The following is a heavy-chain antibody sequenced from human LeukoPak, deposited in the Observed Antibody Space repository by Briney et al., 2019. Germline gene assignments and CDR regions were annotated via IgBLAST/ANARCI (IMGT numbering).Heavy chain of an antibody. CDR3: ARGVLAPYYYGSGSFDN. D-gene: IGHD3-10*01. CDR2: VYFDGSNK. CDR1: GFTFSNYG. Sequence: GGSLRLSCAASGFTFSNYGMHWVRQAPGKGLEWVAVVYFDGSNKYYADSVKGRFTISRDISQNTLHLQMNNLRAEDTAVYHCARGVLAPYYYGSGSFDNWGQGTLVTVSS. J-gene: IGHJ4*02. V-gene: IGHV3-33*01.